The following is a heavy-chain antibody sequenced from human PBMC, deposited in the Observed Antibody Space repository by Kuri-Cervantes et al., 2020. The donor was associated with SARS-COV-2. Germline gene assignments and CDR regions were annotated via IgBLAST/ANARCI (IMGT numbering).Heavy chain of an antibody. CDR1: GFTFSRYT. D-gene: IGHD3-3*01. CDR2: ISSTSDYI. J-gene: IGHJ6*02. Sequence: GESLKISCEHSGFTFSRYTMSWVRQSPGKGLEWVSSISSTSDYIYYADSVRGRFTISRDNAKNSLYLQMNSLRDEDTAVYYCARERNPYYDFWSGPTHGMDVWGQGTTVTVSS. V-gene: IGHV3-21*01. CDR3: ARERNPYYDFWSGPTHGMDV.